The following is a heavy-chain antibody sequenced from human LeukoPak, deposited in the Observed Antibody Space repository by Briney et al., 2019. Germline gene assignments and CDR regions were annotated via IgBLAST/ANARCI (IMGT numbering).Heavy chain of an antibody. CDR1: GYTFTGYY. CDR3: ARVYGGGYDFRGAFDI. J-gene: IGHJ3*02. D-gene: IGHD5-12*01. CDR2: INPNSGGT. Sequence: GASVKVSCKASGYTFTGYYMHWVRQAPGQGLEWMGWINPNSGGTNYAQKFQGRVTITRNTSISTAYMELSSLRSEDTAVYYCARVYGGGYDFRGAFDIWGQGTMVTVSS. V-gene: IGHV1-2*02.